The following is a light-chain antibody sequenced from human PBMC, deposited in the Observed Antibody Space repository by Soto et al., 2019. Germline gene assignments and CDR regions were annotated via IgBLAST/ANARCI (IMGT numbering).Light chain of an antibody. V-gene: IGKV3D-20*02. CDR1: QSVRSNF. Sequence: EIVLTQSPGTLSLSPGERATLSCRASQSVRSNFLAWYQQKPGQAPRLLIYGASNRATGIPDRFSGSGSGTEFTLTISSLEPEDFAVYYCQQRSNWPPLTFGGGTKVDI. CDR2: GAS. J-gene: IGKJ4*02. CDR3: QQRSNWPPLT.